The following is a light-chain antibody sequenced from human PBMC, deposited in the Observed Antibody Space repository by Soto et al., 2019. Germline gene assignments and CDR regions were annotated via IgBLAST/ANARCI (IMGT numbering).Light chain of an antibody. CDR3: QQYNSYRT. CDR2: DAS. J-gene: IGKJ1*01. CDR1: ESISIW. Sequence: DIQMTQSPSTLSASVGDRVTITCRARESISIWLAWYQQKPGKAPKLLIYDASILESGVPSRFSGSGSGTEFTLTISSLQPDDSATYYCQQYNSYRTFXQGTKVDIK. V-gene: IGKV1-5*01.